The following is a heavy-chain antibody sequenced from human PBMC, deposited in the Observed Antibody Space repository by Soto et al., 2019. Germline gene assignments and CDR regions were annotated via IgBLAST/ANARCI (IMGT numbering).Heavy chain of an antibody. CDR1: EFTFNTYW. CDR2: IKDDGSEE. Sequence: EVQLVESGGGLVQPGGSLRLSCLASEFTFNTYWMNWVRQAPGRGLEWVANIKDDGSEENYVDSVKGRFTISRDNAKNLLYLQMNSLRGDDTAVYFCARDWGTPGRGSAVGYYYHYGMDVWGQGTTVTVSS. D-gene: IGHD6-19*01. J-gene: IGHJ6*02. V-gene: IGHV3-7*05. CDR3: ARDWGTPGRGSAVGYYYHYGMDV.